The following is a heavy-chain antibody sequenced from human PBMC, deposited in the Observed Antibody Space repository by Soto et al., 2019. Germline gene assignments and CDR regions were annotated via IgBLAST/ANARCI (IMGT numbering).Heavy chain of an antibody. CDR1: GGSISSGGYY. D-gene: IGHD6-13*01. CDR3: ARVSGIAAAGTGEYYFDY. Sequence: SETLSPTCTVSGGSISSGGYYWSWIRQHPGKGLGWIGYIYYSGSTYYNPSLKSRVTISVDTSKNQFSLKLSSVTAADTAVYYCARVSGIAAAGTGEYYFDYWGQGTLVTVSS. CDR2: IYYSGST. V-gene: IGHV4-31*03. J-gene: IGHJ4*02.